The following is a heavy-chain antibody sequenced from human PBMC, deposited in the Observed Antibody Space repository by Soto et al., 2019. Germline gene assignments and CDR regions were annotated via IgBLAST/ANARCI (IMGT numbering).Heavy chain of an antibody. D-gene: IGHD3-10*01. CDR3: AREGTMVRDTDY. V-gene: IGHV4-30-4*01. CDR2: IYYSGST. CDR1: GGSISSGDYY. Sequence: QVQLQESGPGLVKPSQTLSLTCTVSGGSISSGDYYWSWIRQPPGKGLEWIGYIYYSGSTYYNPSVTSLXXIXVXXSKNQFSLKLSSVTAADTAVYYCAREGTMVRDTDYWGQGTLVTVSS. J-gene: IGHJ4*02.